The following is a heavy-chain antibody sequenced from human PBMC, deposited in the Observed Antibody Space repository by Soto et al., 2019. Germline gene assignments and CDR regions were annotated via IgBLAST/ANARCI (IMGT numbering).Heavy chain of an antibody. D-gene: IGHD2-21*02. CDR1: GYTFTDYY. CDR3: ARFSLGIEYCGGDCSSVSRYGMDV. V-gene: IGHV1-2*04. CDR2: INPNSGGT. Sequence: ASVKVSCKASGYTFTDYYMHWVRQAPGQGLEWMGWINPNSGGTNYAQKFQGWVTMTRDTSISTAYMEPSRLRSDDTAVYYCARFSLGIEYCGGDCSSVSRYGMDVWGQGTTVTVSS. J-gene: IGHJ6*02.